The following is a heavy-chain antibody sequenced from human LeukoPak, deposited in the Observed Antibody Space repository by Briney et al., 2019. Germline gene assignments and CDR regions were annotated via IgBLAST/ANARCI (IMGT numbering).Heavy chain of an antibody. D-gene: IGHD3-16*01. CDR3: ARGPPAGGVNYYYDYMVV. J-gene: IGHJ6*03. CDR1: GFTFSSYA. V-gene: IGHV3-64*01. Sequence: GGSLRLSCAASGFTFSSYAMHWVRQAPGKGLEYVSAISSNGGSTYYANSVKGRFTISRDNSKNTLYHQMGSLRAEDMAVYYCARGPPAGGVNYYYDYMVVWGKGTTVTISS. CDR2: ISSNGGST.